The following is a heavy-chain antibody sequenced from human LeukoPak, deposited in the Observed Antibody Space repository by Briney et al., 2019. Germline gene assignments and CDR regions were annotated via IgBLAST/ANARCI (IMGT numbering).Heavy chain of an antibody. CDR3: AKDSFPVVVTAVLDY. D-gene: IGHD2-21*02. J-gene: IGHJ4*02. V-gene: IGHV3-23*01. Sequence: GGSLRLSCAASGLTFSSYAMSWVRQAPGKGLEWVSAISGSGGSTYYADSVKGRFTISRDNSKNTLYLQMNSLRAEDTAVYYCAKDSFPVVVTAVLDYWGQGTLVTVSS. CDR2: ISGSGGST. CDR1: GLTFSSYA.